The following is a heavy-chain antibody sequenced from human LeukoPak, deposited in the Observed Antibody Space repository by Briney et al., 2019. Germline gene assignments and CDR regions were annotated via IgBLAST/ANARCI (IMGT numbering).Heavy chain of an antibody. V-gene: IGHV3-33*01. Sequence: GGSPRLSCAASGFTFSSYGMHWVRQAPGKGLEWVAVIWYDGSNKYYADSVKGRFTISRDNSKNTLYLQMNSLRPDDTALYYCARDFWSGYYAGYWGRGALVTDSS. CDR3: ARDFWSGYYAGY. CDR1: GFTFSSYG. J-gene: IGHJ4*02. CDR2: IWYDGSNK. D-gene: IGHD3-3*01.